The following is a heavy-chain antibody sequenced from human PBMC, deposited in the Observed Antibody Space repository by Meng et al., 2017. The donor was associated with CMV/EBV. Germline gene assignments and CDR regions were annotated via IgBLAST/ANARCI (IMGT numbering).Heavy chain of an antibody. J-gene: IGHJ6*02. CDR2: IYTSGST. CDR3: ARDLYDSRGYPAYGMDV. CDR1: GGSISSYY. Sequence: SETLSLTCTVSGGSISSYYWSWIRQPAGKGLEWIGRIYTSGSTNYNPSLKSRVTMSVDTSKNQFSLKLSSVTAADTAVYYCARDLYDSRGYPAYGMDVWGQGTTVTVSS. D-gene: IGHD3-22*01. V-gene: IGHV4-4*07.